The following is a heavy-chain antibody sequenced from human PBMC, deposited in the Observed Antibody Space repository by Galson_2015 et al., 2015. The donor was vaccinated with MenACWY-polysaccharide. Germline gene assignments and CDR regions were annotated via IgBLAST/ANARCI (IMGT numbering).Heavy chain of an antibody. J-gene: IGHJ5*02. CDR2: IYHSGST. CDR1: GGSISSDNW. Sequence: ATLSLTCAVSGGSISSDNWWSWVRQPPGKGLEWIGEIYHSGSTNYNPSLKSRVTISVDKSKNQFSLKLTSVTDADTAVYFCARGRDCTSTSCSHGWFDPWGPGTLVTVSS. D-gene: IGHD2-2*01. CDR3: ARGRDCTSTSCSHGWFDP. V-gene: IGHV4-4*01.